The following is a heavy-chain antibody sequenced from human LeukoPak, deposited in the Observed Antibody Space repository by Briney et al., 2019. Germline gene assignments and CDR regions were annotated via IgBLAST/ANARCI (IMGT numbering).Heavy chain of an antibody. Sequence: PGGSLRLSCAASGFTFSSYGMHWVRQAPGKGLEWVAVISYDGSNKDYADSVKGRFTISRDNSKNTLYLQMNSLRAEDTAVYYCAKSKPEYYYDSSGYYYGYYFDYWGQGTLVTVSS. D-gene: IGHD3-22*01. V-gene: IGHV3-30*18. CDR2: ISYDGSNK. CDR1: GFTFSSYG. CDR3: AKSKPEYYYDSSGYYYGYYFDY. J-gene: IGHJ4*02.